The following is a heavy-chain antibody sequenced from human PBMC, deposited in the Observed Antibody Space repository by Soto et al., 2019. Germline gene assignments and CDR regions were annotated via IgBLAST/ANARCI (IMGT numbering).Heavy chain of an antibody. Sequence: SETLSLTCTVSGGSISSSSYYWGWIRQSPGKALEWIATMYYTESAYYNPSFKGRVSMSVDTSKNQFSLKLFSVTASDTAVYLCARQKKEANRPNWFDLWGLGTLVTVSS. J-gene: IGHJ5*02. CDR3: ARQKKEANRPNWFDL. CDR2: MYYTESA. V-gene: IGHV4-39*01. CDR1: GGSISSSSYY.